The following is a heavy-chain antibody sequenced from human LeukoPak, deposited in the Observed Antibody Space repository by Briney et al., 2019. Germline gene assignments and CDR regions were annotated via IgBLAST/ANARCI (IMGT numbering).Heavy chain of an antibody. J-gene: IGHJ1*01. CDR1: GFTFSNAW. V-gene: IGHV3-15*01. D-gene: IGHD3-22*01. CDR2: IKSKTDGGTT. Sequence: QAGGSLRLSCAASGFTFSNAWMSWVRQAPGKGLEWVGRIKSKTDGGTTDYAAPVKGRFTISRDDSKNTLYLQMNSLKTEDTAVYYCTTYFAYYYDSPSHAEYFQHWGQGTLVTVSS. CDR3: TTYFAYYYDSPSHAEYFQH.